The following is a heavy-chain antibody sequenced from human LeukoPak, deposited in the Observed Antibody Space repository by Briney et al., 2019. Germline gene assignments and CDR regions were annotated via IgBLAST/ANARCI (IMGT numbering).Heavy chain of an antibody. CDR3: ARVVDIVVVPAAPAAHAFDI. CDR2: IYYSGST. D-gene: IGHD2-2*01. CDR1: GGSISSGGYY. J-gene: IGHJ3*02. V-gene: IGHV4-31*03. Sequence: SSETLSLTCTVPGGSISSGGYYWSWIRQHPGKGLEWIGYIYYSGSTYYNPSLKSRVTISVDTSKNQFSLKLSSVTAADTAVYYCARVVDIVVVPAAPAAHAFDIWGQGTMVTVSS.